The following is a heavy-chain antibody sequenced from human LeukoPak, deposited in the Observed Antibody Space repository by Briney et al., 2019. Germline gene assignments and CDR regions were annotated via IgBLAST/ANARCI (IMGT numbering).Heavy chain of an antibody. D-gene: IGHD3-10*01. CDR2: IYPDDSDT. Sequence: GESLKISCRGSGYDFSSYWIGWVRQMPGKGLEWMGFIYPDDSDTIYSPSFQGQVTISADKSITTAYLQWSSLKASDTAMYYCARHVAGLGSRRLDYWGQGTLVTVSS. J-gene: IGHJ4*02. CDR3: ARHVAGLGSRRLDY. CDR1: GYDFSSYW. V-gene: IGHV5-51*01.